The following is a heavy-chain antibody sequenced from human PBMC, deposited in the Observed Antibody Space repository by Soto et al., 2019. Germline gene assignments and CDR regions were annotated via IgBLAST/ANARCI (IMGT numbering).Heavy chain of an antibody. CDR1: GYTFTSYY. D-gene: IGHD2-21*02. CDR3: ARELEHEVVTLAD. V-gene: IGHV1-46*01. J-gene: IGHJ4*02. Sequence: QVQLVQSGAEVKKPGASVKVSCKASGYTFTSYYMHWVRQAPGQGLEWMGIINPSGGSTSYAQKFQSRVTMTRDTSTSTVYMELSSLRSEDTAVYYCARELEHEVVTLADWGQGTLVTVSS. CDR2: INPSGGST.